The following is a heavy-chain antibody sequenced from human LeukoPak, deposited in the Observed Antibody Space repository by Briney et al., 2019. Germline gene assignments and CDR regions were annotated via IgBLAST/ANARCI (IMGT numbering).Heavy chain of an antibody. CDR3: GFSHYYDSSALYYFDY. Sequence: GGSLRLSCTASGFTFGDYAMSWFRQAPGKGLEWVGFIRSKAYGGTTEYAASVKARFTISRDDSKSIAYLQMNSLKTEDTAVYYCGFSHYYDSSALYYFDYWGQGTLVTVSS. CDR2: IRSKAYGGTT. D-gene: IGHD3-22*01. V-gene: IGHV3-49*03. CDR1: GFTFGDYA. J-gene: IGHJ4*02.